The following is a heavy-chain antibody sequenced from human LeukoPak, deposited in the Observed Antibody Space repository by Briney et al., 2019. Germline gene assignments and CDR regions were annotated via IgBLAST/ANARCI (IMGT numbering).Heavy chain of an antibody. CDR3: ARTYDTNFDY. D-gene: IGHD3-22*01. V-gene: IGHV4-38-2*02. CDR1: GYSISSGYY. J-gene: IGHJ4*02. CDR2: FYHSGST. Sequence: SETLSLTCTVSGYSISSGYYWGWIRQPPGKGLEWIGNFYHSGSTYYNPSLKSRVTMSVDTSKNQFSLKLSSVTAADTAVYYCARTYDTNFDYWGQGTLVTVSS.